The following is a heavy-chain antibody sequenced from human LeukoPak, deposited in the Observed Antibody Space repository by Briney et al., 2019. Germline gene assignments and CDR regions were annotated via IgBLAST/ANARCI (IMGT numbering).Heavy chain of an antibody. CDR2: ISWNSGSI. Sequence: PGRSLRLSCAASGFTFDDYAMHWVRQAPGKGLEWVSGISWNSGSIGYADSVKGRFTISRDNAKNSLYLQMNSLRAEDTALYYCAKDMGSRAPYYYYYGMDVWGQGTTVTVSS. CDR3: AKDMGSRAPYYYYYGMDV. CDR1: GFTFDDYA. V-gene: IGHV3-9*01. D-gene: IGHD2-15*01. J-gene: IGHJ6*02.